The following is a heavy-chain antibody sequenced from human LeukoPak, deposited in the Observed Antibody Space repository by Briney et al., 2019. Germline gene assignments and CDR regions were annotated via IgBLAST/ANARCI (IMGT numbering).Heavy chain of an antibody. D-gene: IGHD4-17*01. V-gene: IGHV3-30-3*01. CDR3: ARLTPDYGDYSPFDY. Sequence: PGGSLRLSCAASGFTVSSNYMSWVRQAPGKGLEWVAVISYDGSNKYYADSVKGRFTISRDNSKNTLYLQMNSLRAEDTAVYYCARLTPDYGDYSPFDYWGQGTLVTVSS. CDR2: ISYDGSNK. J-gene: IGHJ4*02. CDR1: GFTVSSNY.